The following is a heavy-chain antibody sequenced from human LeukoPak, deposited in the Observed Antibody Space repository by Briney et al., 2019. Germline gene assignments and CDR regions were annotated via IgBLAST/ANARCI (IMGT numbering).Heavy chain of an antibody. CDR3: ATSLGPLTEY. D-gene: IGHD7-27*01. CDR1: GFAFSSNW. Sequence: GGSLRLSCAASGFAFSSNWMHWVRQTPGKGLVWVSRINSGGSGTSYADSVEGRFTISRDNAKNTLYLQLNSLRAEDTAVYYCATSLGPLTEYWGQGTLVTVSS. CDR2: INSGGSGT. J-gene: IGHJ4*02. V-gene: IGHV3-74*01.